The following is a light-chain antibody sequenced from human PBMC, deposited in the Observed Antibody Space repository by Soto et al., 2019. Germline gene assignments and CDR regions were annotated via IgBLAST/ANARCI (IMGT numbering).Light chain of an antibody. CDR2: GAS. J-gene: IGKJ5*01. Sequence: EIVLTQSPGTVSLSPGERATLSCSASQSVSSSYLAWYQQKPGQAPRLLIYGASSRATGIPDRFSGSGSGTDFTLTISRLEPEDFVVYYCQQRSNWPITFGQGTRLEIK. V-gene: IGKV3D-20*02. CDR1: QSVSSSY. CDR3: QQRSNWPIT.